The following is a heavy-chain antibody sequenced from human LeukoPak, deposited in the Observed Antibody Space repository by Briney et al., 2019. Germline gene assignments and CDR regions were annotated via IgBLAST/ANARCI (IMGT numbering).Heavy chain of an antibody. V-gene: IGHV3-48*04. D-gene: IGHD2-15*01. J-gene: IGHJ4*02. Sequence: GGSLRLSCAASGFTFSSYSMNWVRRAPGKGLEWVSYISSSSSTIYYADSVKGRFTISRDNAKNSLYLQMNSLRAEDTAVYYCARLYCSGGSCYYSAPFDYWGQGTLVTVSS. CDR2: ISSSSSTI. CDR3: ARLYCSGGSCYYSAPFDY. CDR1: GFTFSSYS.